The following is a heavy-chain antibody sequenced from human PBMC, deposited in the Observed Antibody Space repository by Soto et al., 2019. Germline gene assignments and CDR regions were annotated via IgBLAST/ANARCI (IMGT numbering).Heavy chain of an antibody. CDR2: INHSGST. CDR1: GGSFSGYY. Sequence: PSETLSLTCAVYGGSFSGYYWSWIRQPPGKGLEWIGEINHSGSTNYNPSLKSRVTISVDTSKNQFSLKLSSATAADTAVYYCASPPYYYDSSGYYSGAFDIWGQGTMVTVSS. V-gene: IGHV4-34*01. D-gene: IGHD3-22*01. J-gene: IGHJ3*02. CDR3: ASPPYYYDSSGYYSGAFDI.